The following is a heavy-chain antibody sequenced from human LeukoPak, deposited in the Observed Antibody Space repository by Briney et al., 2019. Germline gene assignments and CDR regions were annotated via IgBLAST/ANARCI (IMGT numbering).Heavy chain of an antibody. CDR3: AREDRTGYFDY. CDR1: GFTFSSYW. CDR2: IKQDGSEK. J-gene: IGHJ4*02. V-gene: IGHV3-7*04. D-gene: IGHD2-15*01. Sequence: GGSLRLSCAASGFTFSSYWMSWVRQAPGKGLEWVANIKQDGSEKYYVDSAKGRFTISRDNAKNSLYLQMNSLRAEDTAVYYCAREDRTGYFDYWGQGTLVTVSS.